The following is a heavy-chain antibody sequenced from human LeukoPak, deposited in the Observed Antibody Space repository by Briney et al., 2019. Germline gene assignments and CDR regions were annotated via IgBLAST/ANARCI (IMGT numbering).Heavy chain of an antibody. Sequence: PSETLSLTCTVSGGSISSGYYWGWIRQPPGKGLEWIGSIYHSGSTYYNPSLKSRVTISVDTSKNQFSLKLSSVTAADTAVYYCARDSSGYYSLRIYYYYGMDVWGQGTTVTVSS. CDR2: IYHSGST. J-gene: IGHJ6*02. CDR3: ARDSSGYYSLRIYYYYGMDV. D-gene: IGHD3-22*01. V-gene: IGHV4-38-2*02. CDR1: GGSISSGYY.